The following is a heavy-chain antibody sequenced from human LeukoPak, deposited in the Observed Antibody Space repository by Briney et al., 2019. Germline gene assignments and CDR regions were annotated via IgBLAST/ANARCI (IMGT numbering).Heavy chain of an antibody. CDR3: ARSPAFYCSGGSCYSFGHYYYYGMDV. V-gene: IGHV4-39*01. Sequence: SETLSLTCTVSGGSISGSSYYWGWIRQPPGKGLEWIGSIYYSGSTYYNPSLKSRVTISVDTSKNQFSLKLNSVTATDTAVYYCARSPAFYCSGGSCYSFGHYYYYGMDVWGQGTTVTVSS. CDR1: GGSISGSSYY. D-gene: IGHD2-15*01. CDR2: IYYSGST. J-gene: IGHJ6*02.